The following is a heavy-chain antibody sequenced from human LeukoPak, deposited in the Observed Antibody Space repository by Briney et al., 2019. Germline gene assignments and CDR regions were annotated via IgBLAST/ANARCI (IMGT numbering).Heavy chain of an antibody. D-gene: IGHD3-16*01. V-gene: IGHV1-69*13. CDR1: GGTFSSYA. CDR2: IIPIFGTA. J-gene: IGHJ4*02. CDR3: ARGGPGDSAAFFPDY. Sequence: GASVKVSCKASGGTFSSYAISWVRQAPGQGLEWMGGIIPIFGTANYAQKFQGRVTITADESTSTAYMELSSLRSEDTAVYYCARGGPGDSAAFFPDYGGQGPLVTVSS.